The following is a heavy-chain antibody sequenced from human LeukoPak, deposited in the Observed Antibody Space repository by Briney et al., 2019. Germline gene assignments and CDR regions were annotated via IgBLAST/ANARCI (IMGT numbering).Heavy chain of an antibody. Sequence: PGGSLRLSCAASGFTFSDYYMSWIRQAPGKGLEWVSYISSTGSTIYYADSVKGRFTISRDNAKNSLYLQMNSLRAEDTAVYYCARRGDNGYDTVFDYWGQGTLVTVSS. CDR2: ISSTGSTI. D-gene: IGHD5-12*01. CDR1: GFTFSDYY. CDR3: ARRGDNGYDTVFDY. J-gene: IGHJ4*02. V-gene: IGHV3-11*01.